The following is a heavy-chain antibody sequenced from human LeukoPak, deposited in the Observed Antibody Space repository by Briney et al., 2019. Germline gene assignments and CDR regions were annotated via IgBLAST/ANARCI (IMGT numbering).Heavy chain of an antibody. Sequence: SETLSLTCAVYGASFSVYYWSWIRQPPGKWLGWLGEINDRGSTKYMPSLKSRVTIAVDTSKDQFYLTLSSVTAADTAVYYCARGYSSSWKIYYYFYSMDDWGKGTTVTISS. D-gene: IGHD6-13*01. CDR3: ARGYSSSWKIYYYFYSMDD. V-gene: IGHV4-34*01. J-gene: IGHJ6*03. CDR1: GASFSVYY. CDR2: INDRGST.